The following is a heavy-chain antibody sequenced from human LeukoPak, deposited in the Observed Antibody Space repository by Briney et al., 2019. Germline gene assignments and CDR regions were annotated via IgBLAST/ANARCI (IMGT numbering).Heavy chain of an antibody. CDR3: ARWKMEGIVVDVFDI. CDR2: IYSGGAT. Sequence: GGSLRLSCAASGFSVSGNYMSWVRQAPGKGLEWVSAIYSGGATYYTDSVKGRFTMSRHTSKSTLDLQMNSPRVEDTAVYYCARWKMEGIVVDVFDIWGQGTRVTVSS. CDR1: GFSVSGNY. D-gene: IGHD3-22*01. J-gene: IGHJ3*02. V-gene: IGHV3-53*04.